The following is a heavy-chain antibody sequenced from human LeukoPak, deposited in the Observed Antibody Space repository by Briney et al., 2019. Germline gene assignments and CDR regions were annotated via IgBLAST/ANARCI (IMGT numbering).Heavy chain of an antibody. CDR3: ARRMNYDSGVFQH. CDR1: GYTFTSYD. J-gene: IGHJ1*01. D-gene: IGHD3-22*01. V-gene: IGHV1-8*01. Sequence: ASVKVSCKASGYTFTSYDINWVRQATGQGLEWMGWMNPNSGNTGYAQKFQGRVTMTRNTSINTAYMELSSLTSEDTAVYYCARRMNYDSGVFQHWGQGTLVTVSS. CDR2: MNPNSGNT.